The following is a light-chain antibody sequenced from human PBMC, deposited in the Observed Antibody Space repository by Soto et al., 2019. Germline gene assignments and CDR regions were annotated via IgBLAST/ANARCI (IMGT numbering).Light chain of an antibody. CDR1: RSDIGGFNY. J-gene: IGLJ3*02. CDR3: AAYAGSYSPVV. CDR2: EVT. V-gene: IGLV2-8*01. Sequence: QSVLTQPPSASGSPGQSVTISCTGTRSDIGGFNYVSWYQQHPGKVPKLLIYEVTKRPSGVPNRFSGSKSGNAASLTVSGLQADDEADYYCAAYAGSYSPVVFGGGTQLTVL.